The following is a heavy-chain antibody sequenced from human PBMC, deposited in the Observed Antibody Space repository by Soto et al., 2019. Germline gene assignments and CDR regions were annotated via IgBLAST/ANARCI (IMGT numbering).Heavy chain of an antibody. V-gene: IGHV4-59*08. J-gene: IGHJ5*02. CDR2: MYYGGSF. CDR3: ARSYYDSTGFAVDP. Sequence: LSLTCSVSGGSISTYYWSWVRQPPGKGLEWIGFMYYGGSFNYNPSLSSRVTLSVETSKNQFSMKVTSVTASDTAVYYCARSYYDSTGFAVDPWGQGTLVTVSS. CDR1: GGSISTYY. D-gene: IGHD3-22*01.